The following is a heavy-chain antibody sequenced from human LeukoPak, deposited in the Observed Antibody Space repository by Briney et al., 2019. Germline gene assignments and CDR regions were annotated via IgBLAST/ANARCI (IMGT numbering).Heavy chain of an antibody. J-gene: IGHJ4*02. Sequence: SGPTLVKPTQPLTLTCTFSGFSLSTSGVGVGWIRQPPGKALEWLALIYWDDDKRYSPSLESRLTITKDTSKNQVVLTMTNMDPVDTATYYCAHSLYCGGDCSYFDYWGQGTLVTVSS. CDR2: IYWDDDK. D-gene: IGHD2-21*02. CDR1: GFSLSTSGVG. V-gene: IGHV2-5*02. CDR3: AHSLYCGGDCSYFDY.